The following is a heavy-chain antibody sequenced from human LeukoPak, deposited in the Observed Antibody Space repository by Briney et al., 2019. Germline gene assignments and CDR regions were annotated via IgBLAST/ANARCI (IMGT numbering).Heavy chain of an antibody. V-gene: IGHV3-23*01. J-gene: IGHJ4*02. D-gene: IGHD3-3*01. CDR2: ISGSGGST. CDR1: GFTFSSYA. Sequence: HPGGSLRLSCAASGFTFSSYAMSWVRQAPGKGLEWVSAISGSGGSTYYAGSVKGRFTISRDNAKNSVFLQMNSMRAEDTAVYYCARGRYVGSTFGVVRFDYWGQGSLVTVSS. CDR3: ARGRYVGSTFGVVRFDY.